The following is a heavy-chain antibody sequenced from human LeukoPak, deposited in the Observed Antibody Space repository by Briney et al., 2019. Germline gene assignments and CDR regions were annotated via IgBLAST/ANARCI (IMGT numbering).Heavy chain of an antibody. CDR3: ASNEDIVVVSA. V-gene: IGHV3-11*01. CDR1: GFTVSSNY. J-gene: IGHJ5*02. D-gene: IGHD2-2*01. CDR2: ISSSGSTI. Sequence: PGGSLRLSCAASGFTVSSNYMSWVRQAPGKGLEWVSYISSSGSTIYYADSVKGRFTISRDNAKNSLYLLMNSLRAEDTAVYYCASNEDIVVVSAWGQGTLVTVSS.